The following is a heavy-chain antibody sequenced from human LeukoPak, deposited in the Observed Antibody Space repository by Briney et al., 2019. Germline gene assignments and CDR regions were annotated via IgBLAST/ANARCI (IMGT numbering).Heavy chain of an antibody. CDR3: ARSYCSGGSCYSTGFDP. D-gene: IGHD2-15*01. J-gene: IGHJ5*02. V-gene: IGHV3-21*01. CDR2: ISSSSSYI. CDR1: GFTFSSYW. Sequence: PGGSLRLSCAASGFTFSSYWMSWVRQAPGKGLEWVSSISSSSSYIYYADSVKGRFTISRDNAKNSLYLQMNSLRAEDTAVYYCARSYCSGGSCYSTGFDPWGQGTLVTVSS.